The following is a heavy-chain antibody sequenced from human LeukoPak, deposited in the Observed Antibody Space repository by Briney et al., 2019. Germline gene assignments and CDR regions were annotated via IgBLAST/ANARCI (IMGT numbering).Heavy chain of an antibody. CDR1: GGSVSSGSYY. CDR2: IYYSGST. CDR3: ARLRYDIPNFDY. V-gene: IGHV4-61*01. J-gene: IGHJ4*02. Sequence: PSETLSLTCTVSGGSVSSGSYYWSRIRQPPGKGLEWIGYIYYSGSTNYNPSLKSRVTISVDTSKNQFSLKLSSVTAADTAVYYCARLRYDIPNFDYWGQGTLVTVSS. D-gene: IGHD3-9*01.